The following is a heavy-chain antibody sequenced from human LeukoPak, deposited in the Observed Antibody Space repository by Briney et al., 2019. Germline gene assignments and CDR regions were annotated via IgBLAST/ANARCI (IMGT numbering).Heavy chain of an antibody. Sequence: RPSETLSLTCTVSGGSVSSGSYYWSWIRQPPGKGLEWIGEINHSGSTNYNPSLKSRVTISVDTSKNQFSLKLSSVTAADTAVYYCASQTPNTYCSSTSCSPPDGWGQGTLVTVSS. V-gene: IGHV4-39*07. D-gene: IGHD2-2*01. CDR1: GGSVSSGSYY. J-gene: IGHJ4*02. CDR3: ASQTPNTYCSSTSCSPPDG. CDR2: INHSGST.